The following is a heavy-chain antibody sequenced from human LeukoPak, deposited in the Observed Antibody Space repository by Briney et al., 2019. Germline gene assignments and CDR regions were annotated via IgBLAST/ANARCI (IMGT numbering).Heavy chain of an antibody. V-gene: IGHV3-23*01. J-gene: IGHJ4*02. CDR2: INGSGGRT. CDR1: GFTFSTAW. CDR3: AKDPFFDY. Sequence: GGSLRLSCAASGFTFSTAWMSWVRQAPGKGLEWVSGINGSGGRTYYAVSVKGRFTISRDNSKNTLYLQMNSLRAEDTAIYYCAKDPFFDYWGQGTLVTVSS.